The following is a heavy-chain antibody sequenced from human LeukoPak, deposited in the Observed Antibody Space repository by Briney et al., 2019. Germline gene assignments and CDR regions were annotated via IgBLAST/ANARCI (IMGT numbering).Heavy chain of an antibody. CDR1: GYTFTSYD. V-gene: IGHV1-8*03. CDR2: MNPNSGNT. Sequence: ASVKVSCKASGYTFTSYDINWVRQAAGQGLEWMGWMNPNSGNTGYAQKFQGRVTITRNTSISTVYMELSSLRSEDTAVYYCARERPITMVREGGLRAFDIWGQGTMVTVSS. CDR3: ARERPITMVREGGLRAFDI. J-gene: IGHJ3*02. D-gene: IGHD3-10*01.